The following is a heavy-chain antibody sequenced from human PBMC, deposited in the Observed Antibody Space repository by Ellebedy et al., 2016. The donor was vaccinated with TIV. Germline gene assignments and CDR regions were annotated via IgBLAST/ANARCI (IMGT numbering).Heavy chain of an antibody. V-gene: IGHV1-69*13. CDR1: GGTFSSYA. CDR3: ARDPACGGDCYRKEKTSSY. Sequence: SVKVSCXASGGTFSSYAISWVRQAPGQGLEWMGGIIPIFGTANYAQKFQGRVTITADESTSTAYMELSSLRSEDTAVYYCARDPACGGDCYRKEKTSSYWGQGTLVTVSS. CDR2: IIPIFGTA. D-gene: IGHD2-21*02. J-gene: IGHJ4*02.